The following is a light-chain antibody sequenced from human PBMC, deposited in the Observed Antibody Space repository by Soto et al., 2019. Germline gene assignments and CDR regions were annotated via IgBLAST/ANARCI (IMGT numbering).Light chain of an antibody. J-gene: IGKJ4*01. CDR1: QDISSW. V-gene: IGKV1-12*01. CDR3: QQGDSFPFT. CDR2: AAS. Sequence: DIQMTQSPSSVSASVGDTVTITCRASQDISSWVAWYQQKPGKAPKLLISAASSLQSGVPTRFSGSGSGTDFTLSLSGLQPEDFATYFCQQGDSFPFTFGGGTKVEIK.